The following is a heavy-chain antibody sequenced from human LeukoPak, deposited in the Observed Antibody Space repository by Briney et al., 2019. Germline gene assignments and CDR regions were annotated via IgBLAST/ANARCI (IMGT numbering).Heavy chain of an antibody. V-gene: IGHV1-2*02. CDR1: GYTLTYYY. D-gene: IGHD2-15*01. CDR3: ARASVENTLRIDDY. Sequence: ASVTVSCKASGYTLTYYYMHWVRQAPGQGLEWMGWINPYSGDTNYAQKFQGRVTMTRDTSITTAYMDLSRLKSDDTAVYYCARASVENTLRIDDYWGQGTLVTVSS. CDR2: INPYSGDT. J-gene: IGHJ4*02.